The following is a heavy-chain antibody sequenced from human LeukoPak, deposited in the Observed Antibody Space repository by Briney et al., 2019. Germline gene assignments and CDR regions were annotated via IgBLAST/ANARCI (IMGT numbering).Heavy chain of an antibody. Sequence: ASVNVSCMASGYTFTSYGISWVRQAPGQGLEWMGWISAYNGNTNYAQKLQGRVTMTTGTSTSTAYMELRSLRSDDTAVYYCARDWGGATDLDYWGQGTLVTVSS. CDR3: ARDWGGATDLDY. D-gene: IGHD3-16*01. CDR1: GYTFTSYG. CDR2: ISAYNGNT. V-gene: IGHV1-18*01. J-gene: IGHJ4*02.